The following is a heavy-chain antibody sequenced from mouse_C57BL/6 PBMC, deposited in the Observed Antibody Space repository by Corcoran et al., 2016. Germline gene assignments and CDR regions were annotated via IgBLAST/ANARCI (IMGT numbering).Heavy chain of an antibody. V-gene: IGHV1-85*01. Sequence: QVQLQQSGPELVKPAASLPLSCTASGYTFTSYDFTWVKPRPGQGLEWIGWIYPSDGSPKYNEQFKGKSTLTVDTSSSTAYMEVHSLTSEDSAGELCAREGDDGYCDFDYWGQGTTLTVSS. CDR2: IYPSDGSP. J-gene: IGHJ2*01. CDR1: GYTFTSYD. D-gene: IGHD2-3*01. CDR3: AREGDDGYCDFDY.